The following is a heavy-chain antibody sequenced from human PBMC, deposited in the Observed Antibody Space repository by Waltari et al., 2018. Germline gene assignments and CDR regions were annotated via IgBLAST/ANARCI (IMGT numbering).Heavy chain of an antibody. J-gene: IGHJ3*02. CDR1: GGTFSSYA. CDR3: ARVGYDILTGYDDNAFDI. CDR2: IIPILGIA. D-gene: IGHD3-9*01. V-gene: IGHV1-69*09. Sequence: QVQLVQSGAEVKKPGSSVKVSCKASGGTFSSYAISWVRQAPGQGLEWMGRIIPILGIANDGQKFQGRVTITADKSTSTAYMELSRLRSEDTAVYYCARVGYDILTGYDDNAFDIWGQGTMVTVSS.